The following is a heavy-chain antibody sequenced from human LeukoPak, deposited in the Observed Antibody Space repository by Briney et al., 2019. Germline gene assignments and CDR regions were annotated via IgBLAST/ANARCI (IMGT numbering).Heavy chain of an antibody. D-gene: IGHD3-10*01. CDR3: ATGTVYNMVRGVRYGPIDY. CDR1: GYIFTDYY. V-gene: IGHV1/OR15-1*01. Sequence: GASVKVSCKASGYIFTDYYMHWVRQAPGQELGWMGRINPNSGGTNYAQKFQGRVTMTRDTSISTAYTELSSLRSEDTAVYYCATGTVYNMVRGVRYGPIDYWGQGTLVTVSS. J-gene: IGHJ4*02. CDR2: INPNSGGT.